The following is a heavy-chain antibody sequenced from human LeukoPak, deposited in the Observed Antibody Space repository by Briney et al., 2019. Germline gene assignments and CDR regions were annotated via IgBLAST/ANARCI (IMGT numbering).Heavy chain of an antibody. J-gene: IGHJ4*02. CDR3: AKLHSWDHYVYIDC. CDR2: ISSICVTS. Sequence: GGSLRLSCAASGFTFSRYAMGWVRQAPGKGVEWVSLISSICVTSYSPASLKARFNISIHNSKNTPYLQMNRLRAEDTAVYYCAKLHSWDHYVYIDCWGQGTLGTVS. CDR1: GFTFSRYA. V-gene: IGHV3-23*01. D-gene: IGHD2-15*01.